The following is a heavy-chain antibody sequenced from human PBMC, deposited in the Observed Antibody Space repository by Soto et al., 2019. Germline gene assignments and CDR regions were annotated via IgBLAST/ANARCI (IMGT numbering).Heavy chain of an antibody. D-gene: IGHD2-8*01. CDR2: MYYSGGT. V-gene: IGHV4-59*01. CDR1: GDSISSYY. J-gene: IGHJ3*02. Sequence: QVQLQESCPGLVKPSETVSLTCTVSGDSISSYYWGWIRQPPGRGLEWIGYMYYSGGTNYNPSLKSRVTISVGTSKEQCSLRLTSVTAADTALYYCARARGFVCTHSACRDLDGFDICGQGTMVTVSS. CDR3: ARARGFVCTHSACRDLDGFDI.